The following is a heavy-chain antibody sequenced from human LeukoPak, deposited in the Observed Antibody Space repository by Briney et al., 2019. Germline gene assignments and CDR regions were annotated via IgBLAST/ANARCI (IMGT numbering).Heavy chain of an antibody. D-gene: IGHD3-10*01. J-gene: IGHJ4*02. Sequence: GGSLRLSCAASGFAFSNYAMTLVRQAPGKGLEWVSAINANGDSTYYADSVKGRFTISRDNSKNTLYLQMNSLRAEDTAVYYCAKRYFGNYYFDYWGQGTLVTVSS. V-gene: IGHV3-23*01. CDR2: INANGDST. CDR1: GFAFSNYA. CDR3: AKRYFGNYYFDY.